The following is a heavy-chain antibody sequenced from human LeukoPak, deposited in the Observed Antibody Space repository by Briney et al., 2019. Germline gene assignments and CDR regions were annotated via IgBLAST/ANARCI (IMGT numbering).Heavy chain of an antibody. J-gene: IGHJ6*02. Sequence: SETLSLTCAVSGGSISSGGYSWSWIRQPPGKGLEWIGYIYHSGSTYYNPSLKSRVTISVDRSKNLFSLKLSSVTAADTAVYYCARGTSYCTNGVCYREGMDVWGQGTTVTVSS. CDR2: IYHSGST. CDR1: GGSISSGGYS. D-gene: IGHD2-8*01. CDR3: ARGTSYCTNGVCYREGMDV. V-gene: IGHV4-30-2*01.